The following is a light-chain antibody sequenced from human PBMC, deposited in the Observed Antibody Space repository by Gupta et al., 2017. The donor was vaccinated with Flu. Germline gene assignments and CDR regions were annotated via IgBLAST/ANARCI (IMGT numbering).Light chain of an antibody. CDR3: ATWDDNRYAWV. Sequence: QSVLTQPPSASGTPGRRVTISCSGSSSNIGSNYVYWYQQLPETAPKLLIYRNNQRPSGVPDRFSGSKSGTSASLAISGLRSEDEADYYCATWDDNRYAWVFGGGTKLTVL. CDR1: SSNIGSNY. CDR2: RNN. V-gene: IGLV1-47*01. J-gene: IGLJ3*02.